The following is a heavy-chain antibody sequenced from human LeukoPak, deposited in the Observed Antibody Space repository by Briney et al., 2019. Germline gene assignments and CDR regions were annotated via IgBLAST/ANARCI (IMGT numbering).Heavy chain of an antibody. J-gene: IGHJ5*02. V-gene: IGHV4-38-2*01. CDR3: ARGDYDILPPNTQNGSAP. D-gene: IGHD3-9*01. CDR1: GYSISSGYY. Sequence: PSETLSLTCAVSGYSISSGYYWGWIRQPPGKGLEWIGSIYHSGRTYYNPSLKSRVTISVDTSKNRVSLTLSSVTAADTAVYYSARGDYDILPPNTQNGSAPWGKGTLSPSPQ. CDR2: IYHSGRT.